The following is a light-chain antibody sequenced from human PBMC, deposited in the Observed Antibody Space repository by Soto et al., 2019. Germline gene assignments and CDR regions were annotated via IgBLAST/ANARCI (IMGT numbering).Light chain of an antibody. J-gene: IGLJ1*01. CDR2: DVS. CDR1: SSDVGGYNY. V-gene: IGLV2-14*03. Sequence: QSVLTQPASVSGSPGQSVTISCTGTSSDVGGYNYVSWYQHHPGKAPKLIVFDVSNRPSGVSNRFSGSKSGNTASLTISGLKAEDEADYYCSSYTSSGTLGVFGTGTKLTVL. CDR3: SSYTSSGTLGV.